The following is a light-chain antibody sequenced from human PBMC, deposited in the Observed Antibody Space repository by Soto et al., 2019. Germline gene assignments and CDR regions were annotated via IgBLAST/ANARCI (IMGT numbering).Light chain of an antibody. CDR2: LNSDGSH. Sequence: QPVLTQSPSASASLGASVKLTCTLSSGHSSYAIAWHQQQPEKGPRYLMKLNSDGSHSKGDGIPDRFSGSSSGAERYLTIPSPQSEDEEDYYCQPGGTGIHVLLGGGTKLTV. CDR3: QPGGTGIHVL. V-gene: IGLV4-69*01. CDR1: SGHSSYA. J-gene: IGLJ2*01.